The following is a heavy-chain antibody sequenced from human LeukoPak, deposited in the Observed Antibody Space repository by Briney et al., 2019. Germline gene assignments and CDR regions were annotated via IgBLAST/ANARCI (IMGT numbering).Heavy chain of an antibody. CDR1: GGSISDYY. CDR3: ARGSVQTYYYYAMDV. Sequence: SETLSLTCTVSGGSISDYYWTWIRQPPGQGLEWLGYMNYRGSAHYRPSLQSRFTMSVDKSKNQFSLNLTSLTGADTAVYFCARGSVQTYYYYAMDVWGQGTTVTVSS. J-gene: IGHJ6*02. CDR2: MNYRGSA. V-gene: IGHV4-59*13. D-gene: IGHD6-6*01.